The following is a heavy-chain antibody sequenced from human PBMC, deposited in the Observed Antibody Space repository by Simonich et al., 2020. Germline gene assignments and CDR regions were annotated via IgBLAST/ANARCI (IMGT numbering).Heavy chain of an antibody. J-gene: IGHJ4*02. CDR1: GGSISSYY. D-gene: IGHD5-12*01. Sequence: QVQLQESGPGLVKPSETLSLTCTGSGGSISSYYWSWIRQPPGKGLEWIGYIYYSGTTNYNPALTSRVTISVDTSKNQFSLKLSSVTAADTAVYYCARHDRWLQFYFDYWGQGTLVTVSS. V-gene: IGHV4-59*08. CDR3: ARHDRWLQFYFDY. CDR2: IYYSGTT.